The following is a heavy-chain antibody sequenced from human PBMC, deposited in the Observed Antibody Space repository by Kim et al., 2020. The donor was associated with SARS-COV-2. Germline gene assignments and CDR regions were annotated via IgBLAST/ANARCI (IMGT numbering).Heavy chain of an antibody. CDR1: GFTFSSYA. Sequence: GGSLRLSCAASGFTFSSYAMSWVRQAPGKGLEWVSAISGSGGSTYYADSVKGRFTISRDNSKNTLYLQMNSLRAEDTAVYYCAKDRFVAHAPLGYYYYGMDVWGQGTTVTVSS. CDR3: AKDRFVAHAPLGYYYYGMDV. V-gene: IGHV3-23*01. J-gene: IGHJ6*02. CDR2: ISGSGGST. D-gene: IGHD3-10*01.